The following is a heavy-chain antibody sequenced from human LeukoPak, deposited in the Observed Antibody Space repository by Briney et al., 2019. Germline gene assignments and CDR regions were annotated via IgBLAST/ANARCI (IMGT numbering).Heavy chain of an antibody. D-gene: IGHD4-11*01. CDR2: IYASGIT. V-gene: IGHV4-4*07. CDR3: AREPLQCRPLDV. Sequence: SETLSLTCTVSGDSISSYFWTWIRQPAGKGLEWIGRIYASGITNYNPSLRSRVTMSVDTSKNQFSLKLSSVTAADTAVYYCAREPLQCRPLDVWDEGATVTVSS. CDR1: GDSISSYF. J-gene: IGHJ6*04.